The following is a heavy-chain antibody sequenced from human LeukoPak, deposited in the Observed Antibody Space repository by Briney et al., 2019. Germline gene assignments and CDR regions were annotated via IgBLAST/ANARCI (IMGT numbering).Heavy chain of an antibody. D-gene: IGHD1-26*01. V-gene: IGHV1-2*02. CDR2: INPNSGGT. CDR1: GYTLTELS. Sequence: ASVKVSCKVSGYTLTELSMHWVRQAPGQGLEWMGWINPNSGGTNYAQKFQGRVTMTRDTSISTAYMELSRLRSDDTAVYYCASGEGAIFPYFDYWGQGTLVTVSS. J-gene: IGHJ4*02. CDR3: ASGEGAIFPYFDY.